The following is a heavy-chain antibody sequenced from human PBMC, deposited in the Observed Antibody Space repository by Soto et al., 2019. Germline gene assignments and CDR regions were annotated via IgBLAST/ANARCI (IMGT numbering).Heavy chain of an antibody. CDR3: ARVQIGRPRGHCGGDCYSSDY. CDR2: ISAYNGNT. J-gene: IGHJ4*02. Sequence: ASVKVSCKASGYTFTSYGISWVRQAPGQGLEWMGWISAYNGNTNYAQKLQGRVTMTTDTSTSTAYMELRSLRSDDTAVYYCARVQIGRPRGHCGGDCYSSDYWGEGTLVTVSS. V-gene: IGHV1-18*04. D-gene: IGHD2-21*02. CDR1: GYTFTSYG.